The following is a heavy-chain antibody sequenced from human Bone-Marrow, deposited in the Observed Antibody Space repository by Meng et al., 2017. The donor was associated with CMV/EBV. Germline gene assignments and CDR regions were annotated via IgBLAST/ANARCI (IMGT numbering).Heavy chain of an antibody. CDR3: ARGIVVVPAAIDY. CDR1: GGTFSSYT. J-gene: IGHJ4*02. Sequence: SVKVSCKASGGTFSSYTISWVRQAPGQGLEWMGRIIPSLGMANYAQKFQGRVTITADKSTSTAYMELSSLRSEDTAVYYCARGIVVVPAAIDYWGQGTLVTVSS. D-gene: IGHD2-2*01. CDR2: IIPSLGMA. V-gene: IGHV1-69*02.